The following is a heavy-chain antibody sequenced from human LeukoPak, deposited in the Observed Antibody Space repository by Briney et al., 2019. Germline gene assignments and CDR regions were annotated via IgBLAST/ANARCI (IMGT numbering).Heavy chain of an antibody. CDR1: GFTFSRNA. CDR3: AREDNYYDSSGYFDY. D-gene: IGHD3-22*01. J-gene: IGHJ4*02. V-gene: IGHV3-21*01. Sequence: GGSLTLSCAASGFTFSRNAMNWVRQAPGKGLEWVSSISNGASYINYADSVKGRFIISRDNAEKSLYLRMNSLRADDTAVYYCAREDNYYDSSGYFDYWGQGTLVTVSS. CDR2: ISNGASYI.